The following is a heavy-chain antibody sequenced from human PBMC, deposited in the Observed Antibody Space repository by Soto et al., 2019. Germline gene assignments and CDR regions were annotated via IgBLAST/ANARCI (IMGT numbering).Heavy chain of an antibody. Sequence: QVQLVESGGGVVQPGRSLRLSCAASGFTFSSYGMHWVRQAPGKGLEWVAVIWYDGSNKYYADSVKGRFTISRDNSKNTLYLQMNSLRAEATAVYYCARDKGYDFWSGYLTNNYYYYGMDVWGQGTTVTVSS. V-gene: IGHV3-33*01. J-gene: IGHJ6*02. D-gene: IGHD3-3*01. CDR2: IWYDGSNK. CDR3: ARDKGYDFWSGYLTNNYYYYGMDV. CDR1: GFTFSSYG.